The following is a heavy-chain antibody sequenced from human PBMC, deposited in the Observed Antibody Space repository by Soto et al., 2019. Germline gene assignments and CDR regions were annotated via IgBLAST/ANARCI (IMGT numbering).Heavy chain of an antibody. CDR3: AKDFPSGWYSGPFDY. CDR1: GFTFSSYG. D-gene: IGHD6-19*01. J-gene: IGHJ4*02. V-gene: IGHV3-30*18. Sequence: LRLSCAASGFTFSSYGMHWVRQAPGKGLEWVAVISYDGSNKYYADSVKGRFTISRDNSKNTLYLQMNSLRAEDTAVYYCAKDFPSGWYSGPFDYWGQGTLVTVSS. CDR2: ISYDGSNK.